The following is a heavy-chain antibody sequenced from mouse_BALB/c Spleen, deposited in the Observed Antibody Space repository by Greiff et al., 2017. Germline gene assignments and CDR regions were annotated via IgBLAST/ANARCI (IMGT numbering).Heavy chain of an antibody. CDR1: GYTFTDYN. CDR2: IYPYNGGT. CDR3: ARWGLRLAMDY. D-gene: IGHD2-4*01. J-gene: IGHJ4*01. Sequence: EVQLQQSGPELVKPGASVKISCKASGYTFTDYNMHWVKQSHGKSLEWIGYIYPYNGGTGYNQKFKSKATLTVDNSSSTAYMELRSLTSEDSAVYYCARWGLRLAMDYWGQGTSVTVSS. V-gene: IGHV1S29*02.